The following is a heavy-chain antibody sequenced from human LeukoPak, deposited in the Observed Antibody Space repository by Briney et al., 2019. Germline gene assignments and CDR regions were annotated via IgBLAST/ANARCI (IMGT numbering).Heavy chain of an antibody. CDR1: GFTFSDSW. CDR2: MNQDGSAK. D-gene: IGHD3-16*01. V-gene: IGHV3-7*01. J-gene: IGHJ6*02. Sequence: PGGSLRLSCAASGFTFSDSWMSWVRQAPGKGLEWVANMNQDGSAKGYVDSVKGRFTISRDNARNSLYLQMSSLRPEDTAVYYCATYTHWVAGDVWGQATTVTVSS. CDR3: ATYTHWVAGDV.